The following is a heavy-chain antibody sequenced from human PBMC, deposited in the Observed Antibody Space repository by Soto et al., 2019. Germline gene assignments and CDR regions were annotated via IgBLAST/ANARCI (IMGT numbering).Heavy chain of an antibody. CDR1: GFSLSTSGVG. D-gene: IGHD2-2*03. Sequence: QITLKESGPTLVKPTQTLTLTCTFSGFSLSTSGVGVGWIRQPPGKALEWLALIYWDDDKRYSPSLKSRLTITKYTSKNQVVLTMTNMDPVDTATYYCAHTANLGYCSSTSCYNYYYGMDVWGQGTTVTVSS. CDR3: AHTANLGYCSSTSCYNYYYGMDV. J-gene: IGHJ6*02. V-gene: IGHV2-5*02. CDR2: IYWDDDK.